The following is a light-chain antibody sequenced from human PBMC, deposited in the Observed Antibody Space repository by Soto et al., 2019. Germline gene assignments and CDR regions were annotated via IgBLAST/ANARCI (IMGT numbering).Light chain of an antibody. Sequence: DVVMTQTPLSLSVAPGQPASISCKSSQSLLHITGETFLFWYLQKPGQSPQLLIYEVSTRVSGVPARFSGSGSGTDFTLEISRVETDDVGIYYCMQSTRLPPTFGQGTRLWIE. CDR3: MQSTRLPPT. CDR1: QSLLHITGETF. V-gene: IGKV2D-29*02. J-gene: IGKJ5*01. CDR2: EVS.